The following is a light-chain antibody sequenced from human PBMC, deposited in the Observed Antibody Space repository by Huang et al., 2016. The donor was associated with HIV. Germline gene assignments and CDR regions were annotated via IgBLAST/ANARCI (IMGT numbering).Light chain of an antibody. Sequence: DIQMTQSPSSLSASVGDTVTITCRASQSIDTYVNWYQQKPGKAPRLLIYAASGLQRGVPSRFSGSGSGTDFTLTISSLQPEDFATYFCQETYNTPLTFGQGTKLETK. V-gene: IGKV1-39*01. CDR2: AAS. CDR3: QETYNTPLT. CDR1: QSIDTY. J-gene: IGKJ2*01.